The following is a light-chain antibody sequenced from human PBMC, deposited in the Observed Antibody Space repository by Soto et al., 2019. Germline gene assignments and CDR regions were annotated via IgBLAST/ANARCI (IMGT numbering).Light chain of an antibody. J-gene: IGLJ1*01. V-gene: IGLV1-44*01. CDR1: SSNIESNT. CDR3: AAWDDILSGYV. CDR2: SNY. Sequence: QSVLTHPPSASGTPGQRVTISCSGSSSNIESNTVTWYQQLPGTAPKLVIYSNYDRPSGVPDRFSGSTSGTSASLVIRGLQSEDEADYYCAAWDDILSGYVFGGGTKVTVL.